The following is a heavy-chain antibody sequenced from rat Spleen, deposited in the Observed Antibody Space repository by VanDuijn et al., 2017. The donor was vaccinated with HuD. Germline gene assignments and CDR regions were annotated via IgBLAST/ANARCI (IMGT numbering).Heavy chain of an antibody. CDR2: ISYDGSST. V-gene: IGHV5-7*01. CDR3: ATPGYYYDGTYYYGYVMDA. D-gene: IGHD1-12*02. J-gene: IGHJ4*01. Sequence: EVQLVESGGGLVQPGRSLKLSCAASGFTFSDYNMAWVRQAPKKGLEWVATISYDGSSTYYRDSVKGRFTISRDNAKSTLYLQMDSLRSEDTATYYCATPGYYYDGTYYYGYVMDAWGQGASVTVSS. CDR1: GFTFSDYN.